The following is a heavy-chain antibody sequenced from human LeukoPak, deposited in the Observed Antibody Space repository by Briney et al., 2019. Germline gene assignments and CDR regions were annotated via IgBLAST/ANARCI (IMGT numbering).Heavy chain of an antibody. CDR3: AREGVYGSGSYFDY. Sequence: PSETLSLTCAVYGGSFSGYYWSWIRQPPGKGLEWIGEINHSGSTNYNPSLKSRVTISVDTSKNQFSLKLSSVTAADTAVYYCAREGVYGSGSYFDYWGQGTLVTVSS. D-gene: IGHD3-10*01. J-gene: IGHJ4*02. CDR2: INHSGST. CDR1: GGSFSGYY. V-gene: IGHV4-34*01.